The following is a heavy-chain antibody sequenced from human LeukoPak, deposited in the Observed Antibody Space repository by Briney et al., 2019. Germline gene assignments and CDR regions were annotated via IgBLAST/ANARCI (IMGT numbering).Heavy chain of an antibody. V-gene: IGHV1-69*13. CDR1: GGTFSSYA. J-gene: IGHJ3*02. Sequence: SVKVSCKASGGTFSSYAISWVRQAPGQGLEWMGGIIPIFGTADYAQKFQGRVTITADESTSTAYMELSSLRSEDTAVYYCAGRYCSRTSCEGGVFDAFDIWGQGTMVTVSS. CDR2: IIPIFGTA. CDR3: AGRYCSRTSCEGGVFDAFDI. D-gene: IGHD2-2*01.